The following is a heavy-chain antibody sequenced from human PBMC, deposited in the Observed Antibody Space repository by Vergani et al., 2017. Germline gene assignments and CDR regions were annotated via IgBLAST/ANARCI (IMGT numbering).Heavy chain of an antibody. CDR1: GFSFNTYW. J-gene: IGHJ5*01. CDR2: IDEYGNRA. D-gene: IGHD2-8*02. Sequence: EVQLVESGGGSVQSGGSLRLSCVASGFSFNTYWMHLVRQVPGTGLMWVARIDEYGNRATYGDFETGRFTISRDNAKNTVFLQMNNLRADDAGVYYCVRTEYCTGIACNTRFDSWGQGALVTVSS. V-gene: IGHV3-74*03. CDR3: VRTEYCTGIACNTRFDS.